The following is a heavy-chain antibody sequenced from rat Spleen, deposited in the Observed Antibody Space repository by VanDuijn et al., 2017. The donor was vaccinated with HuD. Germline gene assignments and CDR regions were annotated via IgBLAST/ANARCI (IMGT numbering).Heavy chain of an antibody. J-gene: IGHJ4*01. CDR2: IRSGGGT. V-gene: IGHV2-4*01. Sequence: QVQLKESGPGLVQPSQTLSLTCTVSGFSLTNYGVTWVRQPPGKGLEWIGTIRSGGGTDYNSTLKSRLSISRDTSKSQVFLKMNSLQTEDTAIYHCTRAPGKGYVMDAWGQGTAVTVSS. CDR1: GFSLTNYG. D-gene: IGHD5-1*01. CDR3: TRAPGKGYVMDA.